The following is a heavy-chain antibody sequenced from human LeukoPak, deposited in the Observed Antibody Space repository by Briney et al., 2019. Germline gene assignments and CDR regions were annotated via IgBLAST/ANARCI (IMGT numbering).Heavy chain of an antibody. V-gene: IGHV1-18*01. D-gene: IGHD6-19*01. CDR1: GYTFTSYG. CDR2: ISAYNGNT. CDR3: AKDPIAVAGADPYYYYGMDV. Sequence: ASVKVSCKASGYTFTSYGISWVRQAPGQGLEWMGWISAYNGNTNYAQKLQGRVTMTTDTSTSTAYMELRSLRSDDTAVYYCAKDPIAVAGADPYYYYGMDVWGQGPTVTVSS. J-gene: IGHJ6*02.